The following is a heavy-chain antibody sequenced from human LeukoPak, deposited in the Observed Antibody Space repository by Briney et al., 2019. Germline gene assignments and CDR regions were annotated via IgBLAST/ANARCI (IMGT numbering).Heavy chain of an antibody. D-gene: IGHD6-13*01. J-gene: IGHJ4*02. V-gene: IGHV4-39*01. CDR3: ARHLYSSSVDY. CDR2: IFYSGST. Sequence: PSETLSLTCTVSGGSISSSSYYWGWIRQPPGKGLEWIGSIFYSGSTYYNPSLKSRVTMSVDTSKNQFSLRLNSVTAADTAVYYCARHLYSSSVDYWGQGTLVTVST. CDR1: GGSISSSSYY.